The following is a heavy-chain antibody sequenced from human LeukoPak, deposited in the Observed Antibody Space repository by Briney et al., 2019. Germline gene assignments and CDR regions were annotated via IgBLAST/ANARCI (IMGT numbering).Heavy chain of an antibody. CDR1: GGSINRGAFY. J-gene: IGHJ4*02. Sequence: SQTLSLTCAVSGGSINRGAFYWSWIRQPAGKGLEWIGRIYPSGTTNYNPSLKSRVTISLDTSENQFSLKLSSVTAADTAVYYCAREGTFYYDSSGPYYFDSWGQGTLVTVSS. V-gene: IGHV4-61*02. CDR2: IYPSGTT. CDR3: AREGTFYYDSSGPYYFDS. D-gene: IGHD3-22*01.